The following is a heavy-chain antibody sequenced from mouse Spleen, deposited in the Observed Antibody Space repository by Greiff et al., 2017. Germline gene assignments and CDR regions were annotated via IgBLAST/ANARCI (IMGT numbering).Heavy chain of an antibody. CDR2: IYPGDGDT. CDR3: AREGAYYRYDGYFDV. J-gene: IGHJ1*01. CDR1: GYAFSSSW. D-gene: IGHD2-14*01. Sequence: QVQLQQSGPELVKPGASVKISCKASGYAFSSSWMNWVKQRPGKGLEWIGRIYPGDGDTNYNGKFKGKATLTADKSSSTAYMQLSSLTSEDSAVYFCAREGAYYRYDGYFDVWGAGTTVTVSS. V-gene: IGHV1-82*01.